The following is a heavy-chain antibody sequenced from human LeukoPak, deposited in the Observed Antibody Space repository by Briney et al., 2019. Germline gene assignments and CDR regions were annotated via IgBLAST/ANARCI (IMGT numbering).Heavy chain of an antibody. CDR1: GGTFSSYA. V-gene: IGHV7-4-1*02. CDR3: ARDLGYGDYPYYFDY. J-gene: IGHJ4*02. Sequence: ASVKVSCKASGGTFSSYAISWVRQAPGQGLEWMGWINTNTGNPTYAQGFTGRFVFSLDTSVSTAYLQISSLKAEDTAVYYCARDLGYGDYPYYFDYWGQGTLVTVSS. CDR2: INTNTGNP. D-gene: IGHD4-17*01.